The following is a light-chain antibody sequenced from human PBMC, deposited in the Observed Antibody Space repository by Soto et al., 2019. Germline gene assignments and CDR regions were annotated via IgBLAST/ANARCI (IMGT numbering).Light chain of an antibody. V-gene: IGLV2-8*01. Sequence: QSALTQPPSASGSPGQSVTISCTGTSSDVGTYNYVSWYQQHPGKAPKLIIYEVTQRPSGVPYRFSGSKSGFTASLTVSGLQAEDEADYFCSAYAGNTVVFGGGTKVTVL. CDR1: SSDVGTYNY. J-gene: IGLJ2*01. CDR3: SAYAGNTVV. CDR2: EVT.